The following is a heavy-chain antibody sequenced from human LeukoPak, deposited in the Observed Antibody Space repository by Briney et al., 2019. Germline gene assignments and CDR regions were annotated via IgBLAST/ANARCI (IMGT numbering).Heavy chain of an antibody. V-gene: IGHV4-59*01. Sequence: PSETLSLTCTVSGGSISSYYWSWIRQPPGKGLEWIGDIYYSGSTNYNPSLKSRVTISVDTSKNQFSLKLSSVTAADTAVYYCARAGDYCSGGSCYLDYWGQGTLVTVSS. CDR3: ARAGDYCSGGSCYLDY. CDR2: IYYSGST. D-gene: IGHD2-15*01. CDR1: GGSISSYY. J-gene: IGHJ4*02.